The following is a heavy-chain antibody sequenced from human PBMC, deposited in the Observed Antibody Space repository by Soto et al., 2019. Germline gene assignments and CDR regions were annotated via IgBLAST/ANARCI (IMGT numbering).Heavy chain of an antibody. J-gene: IGHJ4*02. Sequence: QVQLVQSGAEVKKPGSSVKVSCKASGGTFSSYTISWVRQAPGQGLEWMGRIIPIRGIATYAQKFQGRGTITADKSTSTAYMELSSLRSEDTAVYYCARDYDIWTGQDYWGQGTLVTVSS. CDR3: ARDYDIWTGQDY. D-gene: IGHD3-9*01. CDR2: IIPIRGIA. V-gene: IGHV1-69*08. CDR1: GGTFSSYT.